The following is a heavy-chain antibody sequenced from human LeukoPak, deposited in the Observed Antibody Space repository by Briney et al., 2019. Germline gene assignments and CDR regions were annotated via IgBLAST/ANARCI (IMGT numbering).Heavy chain of an antibody. V-gene: IGHV3-30*02. CDR3: PPPKGLYYCSSTSCYSGY. CDR2: IRYDGSNK. CDR1: GFTFSSYG. J-gene: IGHJ4*02. Sequence: PGGSLRLSCAASGFTFSSYGMHWVRQAPGKGLEWVAFIRYDGSNKYYADSVKGRFTISRDNSKNTLYLQMNSLRAEDTAVYYCPPPKGLYYCSSTSCYSGYWGQGTLVTVSS. D-gene: IGHD2-2*01.